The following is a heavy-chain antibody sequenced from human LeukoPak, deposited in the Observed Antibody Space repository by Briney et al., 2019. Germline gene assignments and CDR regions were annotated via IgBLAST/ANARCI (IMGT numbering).Heavy chain of an antibody. V-gene: IGHV1-2*02. D-gene: IGHD2-15*01. Sequence: GASVSVSCKGSVYTFTGYYMHWVRQAPGQGLEWMGWINPNSGGTNYAQRFQGRVTMTRDTSISAAYVELSRLRSDDPAVFYRARVWVIVVVVAATQYAFDICGQGTMVTVSS. CDR3: ARVWVIVVVVAATQYAFDI. CDR1: VYTFTGYY. CDR2: INPNSGGT. J-gene: IGHJ3*02.